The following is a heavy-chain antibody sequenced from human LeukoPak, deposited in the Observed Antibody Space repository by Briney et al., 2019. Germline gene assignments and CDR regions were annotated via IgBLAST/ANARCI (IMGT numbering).Heavy chain of an antibody. J-gene: IGHJ5*02. CDR2: ISYDGTDE. D-gene: IGHD6-19*01. V-gene: IGHV3-30*04. CDR1: GFTFSTYV. Sequence: GGSLRLSCAASGFTFSTYVMHWVRQAPGKGLEWVAVISYDGTDEYYADSVKGRFTISRDNSKNTLYLQMNSLRAEDTAVYYCARGLSIGGWSESNWFDPWGQGTLVTVSS. CDR3: ARGLSIGGWSESNWFDP.